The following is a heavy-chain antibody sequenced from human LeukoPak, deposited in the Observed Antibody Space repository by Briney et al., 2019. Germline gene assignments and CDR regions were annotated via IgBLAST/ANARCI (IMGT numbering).Heavy chain of an antibody. CDR2: ISSSSSTI. CDR1: GFTFDDCA. CDR3: ARVKYSSSWYSPYYYYGMDV. D-gene: IGHD6-13*01. Sequence: PGRSLRLSCAASGFTFDDCAMHWVRQAPGKGLEWVSYISSSSSTIYYADSVKGRFTISRDNAKNSLYLQMNSLRAEDTAVCYCARVKYSSSWYSPYYYYGMDVWGQGTTVTVSS. V-gene: IGHV3-48*04. J-gene: IGHJ6*02.